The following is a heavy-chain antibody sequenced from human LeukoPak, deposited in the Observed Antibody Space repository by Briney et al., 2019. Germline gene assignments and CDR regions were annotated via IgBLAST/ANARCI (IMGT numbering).Heavy chain of an antibody. CDR1: GGSFSGYY. CDR3: AGASWQPCYYYGMDV. CDR2: INHSGST. D-gene: IGHD5-12*01. Sequence: PSETLSLTCAVYGGSFSGYYWSWIRQPPGKGLEWIGEINHSGSTNYNPSLKSRVTISVDTSKNQFSLKLSSVTAADTAVYYCAGASWQPCYYYGMDVWGQGTTVTVSS. J-gene: IGHJ6*02. V-gene: IGHV4-34*01.